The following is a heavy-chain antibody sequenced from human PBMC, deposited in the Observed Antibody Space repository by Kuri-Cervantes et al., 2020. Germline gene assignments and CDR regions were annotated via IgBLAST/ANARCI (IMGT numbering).Heavy chain of an antibody. CDR1: GGSFSGYY. J-gene: IGHJ4*02. CDR3: ARDGPAGRYDY. CDR2: IYYSGST. V-gene: IGHV4-59*12. Sequence: SQTLSLTCAVYGGSFSGYYWSWIRQPPGKGLEWIGYIYYSGSTYYNPSLKSRVTISVDTSKNQFSLKLSSVTAADTAVYYYARDGPAGRYDYWGQGTLVTVSS.